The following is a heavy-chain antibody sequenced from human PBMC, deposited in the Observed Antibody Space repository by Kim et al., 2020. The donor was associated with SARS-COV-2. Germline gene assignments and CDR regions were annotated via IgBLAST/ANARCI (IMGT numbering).Heavy chain of an antibody. Sequence: ASVKVSCKASGYTFTGYYMHWVRQAPGQGLEWMGWINPNSGGTNYAQKFQGRVTMTRDTSISTAYMELSRLRSDDTAVYYCARMYSSPYNWFDPWGQGTLVTVSS. J-gene: IGHJ5*02. CDR1: GYTFTGYY. CDR3: ARMYSSPYNWFDP. D-gene: IGHD6-6*01. V-gene: IGHV1-2*02. CDR2: INPNSGGT.